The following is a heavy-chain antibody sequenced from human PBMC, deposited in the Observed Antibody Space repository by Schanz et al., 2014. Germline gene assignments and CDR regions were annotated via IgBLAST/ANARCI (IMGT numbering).Heavy chain of an antibody. J-gene: IGHJ4*02. Sequence: EVHLVESGGGLVQPGGSLRLSCAASGFTFSGYSMNWVRQAPGKGLEWISYITGTGTVMYADSVKGRFTISRDNGKNSLYLQMNNLRAEDTAVYYCVRVSFADPRLYRGMDRDIDYWGQGTLVTVSS. CDR2: ITGTGTV. CDR1: GFTFSGYS. V-gene: IGHV3-48*01. D-gene: IGHD5-18*01. CDR3: VRVSFADPRLYRGMDRDIDY.